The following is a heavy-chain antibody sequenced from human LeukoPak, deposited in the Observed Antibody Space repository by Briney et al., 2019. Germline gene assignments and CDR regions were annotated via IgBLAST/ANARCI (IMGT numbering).Heavy chain of an antibody. D-gene: IGHD6-19*01. CDR3: ARGQPQRYNSDWYVYWFDP. V-gene: IGHV4-59*01. CDR2: IYYSGTT. Sequence: SETLSLTCTVSGASISSYYYWSWIRQPPGKGLEWFGYIYYSGTTKYNPSLKSRVTISMDTSKNQFSLNVNSVTASDTAVYFCARGQPQRYNSDWYVYWFDPWGQGTLISVSS. J-gene: IGHJ5*02. CDR1: GASISSYY.